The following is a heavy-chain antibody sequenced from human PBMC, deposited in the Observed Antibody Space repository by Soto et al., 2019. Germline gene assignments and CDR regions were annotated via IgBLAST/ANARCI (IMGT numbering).Heavy chain of an antibody. Sequence: PGGSLRLSCAASGFTFSTFSMNWVRQAPGRGLEWISYISGGGRPISYADSVKGRFTISRDNAKNSLYLQMDSLTDEDTAVYYCARDLGWAFDSWGQGTLVTVSS. D-gene: IGHD6-19*01. CDR1: GFTFSTFS. V-gene: IGHV3-48*02. J-gene: IGHJ4*02. CDR3: ARDLGWAFDS. CDR2: ISGGGRPI.